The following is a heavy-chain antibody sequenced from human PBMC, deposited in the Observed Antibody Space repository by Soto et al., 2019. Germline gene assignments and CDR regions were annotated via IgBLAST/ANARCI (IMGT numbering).Heavy chain of an antibody. CDR1: GYTFTGYA. V-gene: IGHV1-3*01. D-gene: IGHD2-2*01. CDR2: INGGNGDT. Sequence: ASVKVSCKASGYTFTGYARQWVRQAPGQRLEWMGWINGGNGDTKYSQKFQGRVTITRDTSASTAYMELTSLGSEDTAIYHCARGYCSSTSCQYYFDYWGQGTLVTVSS. CDR3: ARGYCSSTSCQYYFDY. J-gene: IGHJ4*02.